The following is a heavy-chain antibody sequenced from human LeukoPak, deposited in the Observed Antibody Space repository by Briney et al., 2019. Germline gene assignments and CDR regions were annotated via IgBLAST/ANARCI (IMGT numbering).Heavy chain of an antibody. V-gene: IGHV4-61*01. CDR2: IYYSGST. CDR1: GGSVSSGSYY. D-gene: IGHD3-3*01. CDR3: ASITPLDY. Sequence: KPSETLSLTCTVSGGSVSSGSYYWSWIRQPPGKGLEWIGYIYYSGSTNYNPSLKSRVTISVDTSKNQFSLKLSSVTAADTAVYYCASITPLDYWGQGTLVTVSS. J-gene: IGHJ4*02.